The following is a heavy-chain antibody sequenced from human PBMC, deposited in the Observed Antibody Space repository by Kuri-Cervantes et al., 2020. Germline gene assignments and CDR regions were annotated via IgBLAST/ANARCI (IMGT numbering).Heavy chain of an antibody. J-gene: IGHJ5*02. Sequence: SETLSLTCTVSGGSISSSSYYWGWIRQPPGKGLEWIGSIYYSGSTYYNPSLKSQVTISVDTSKNQFSLKLSSVTAADTAVYYCASLFGELLYGWFDPWGQGTLVTVSS. CDR1: GGSISSSSYY. V-gene: IGHV4-39*07. D-gene: IGHD3-10*02. CDR2: IYYSGST. CDR3: ASLFGELLYGWFDP.